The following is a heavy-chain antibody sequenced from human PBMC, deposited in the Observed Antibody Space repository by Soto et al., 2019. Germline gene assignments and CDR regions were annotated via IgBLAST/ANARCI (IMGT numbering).Heavy chain of an antibody. CDR2: IYYSGST. D-gene: IGHD2-21*02. Sequence: QVQLQESGPGLVKPSQTLSLTCTVSGGSISSGGYYWSWIRQHPGKGLEWIGYIYYSGSTYYNPSLKSRVTISVDTSKNQFSLKLSSVTAADTAVYYCAREGYCGGDCYPDYYYGMDVWGQGTTVTVSS. V-gene: IGHV4-31*03. J-gene: IGHJ6*02. CDR3: AREGYCGGDCYPDYYYGMDV. CDR1: GGSISSGGYY.